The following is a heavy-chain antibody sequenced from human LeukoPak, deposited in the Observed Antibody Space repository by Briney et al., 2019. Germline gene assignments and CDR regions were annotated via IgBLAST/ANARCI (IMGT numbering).Heavy chain of an antibody. V-gene: IGHV1-69*05. CDR1: GGTFSSYA. CDR3: APHSDSRSDFDI. Sequence: SVKVSCKASGGTFSSYATSWVRQAPGQGLEWMGRIIPIFGTANYAQKFQGRVTITTDESTSTAYMELSSLRSEDTAVYYCAPHSDSRSDFDIWGQGTMVTVSS. CDR2: IIPIFGTA. D-gene: IGHD3-22*01. J-gene: IGHJ3*02.